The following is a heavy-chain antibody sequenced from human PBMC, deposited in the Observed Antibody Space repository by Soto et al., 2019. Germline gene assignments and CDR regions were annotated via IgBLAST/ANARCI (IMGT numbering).Heavy chain of an antibody. Sequence: LTCVGSGDTVSSNSVAWNWVRQSPSRGLEWLGRTYYRSRWYSDYAVSVRSRIDINADTSKNQVSLQLNSVTPEDTAVYYCARSEEDSDYYCYGMDVWGQGTTVTVSS. CDR3: ARSEEDSDYYCYGMDV. J-gene: IGHJ6*02. D-gene: IGHD2-15*01. CDR1: GDTVSSNSVA. V-gene: IGHV6-1*01. CDR2: TYYRSRWYS.